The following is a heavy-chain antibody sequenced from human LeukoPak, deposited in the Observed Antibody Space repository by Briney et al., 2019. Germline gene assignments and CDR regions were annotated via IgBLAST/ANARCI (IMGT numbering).Heavy chain of an antibody. CDR1: GFTFSSYA. D-gene: IGHD3-22*01. J-gene: IGHJ4*02. V-gene: IGHV3-30*01. CDR3: ARATELYDSSGYYLSDY. CDR2: ISYDGSNK. Sequence: GGSLRLSCAASGFTFSSYAMHWVRQAPGKGLEWVAVISYDGSNKYHADSVKGRFTISRDNSKNTLYLQMNSLRAEDTAVYYCARATELYDSSGYYLSDYWGQGTLVTVSS.